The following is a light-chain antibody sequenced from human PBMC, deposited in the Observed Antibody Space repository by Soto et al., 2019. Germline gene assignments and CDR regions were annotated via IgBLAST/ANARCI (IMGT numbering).Light chain of an antibody. CDR1: QSVSSN. J-gene: IGKJ1*01. CDR3: QQYNNWPPWT. CDR2: GAS. V-gene: IGKV3-15*01. Sequence: EIVMTQSPATLSVSPGERATLSCRASQSVSSNLAWYQQKPGQAPRLLIYGASTRATGIPARFGGSGFGTEFTLTISSLQSEDFAVYYCQQYNNWPPWTFGQGTKVEIK.